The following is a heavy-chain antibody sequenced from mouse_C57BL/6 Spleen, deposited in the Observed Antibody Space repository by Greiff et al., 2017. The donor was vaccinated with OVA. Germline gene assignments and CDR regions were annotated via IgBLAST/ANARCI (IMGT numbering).Heavy chain of an antibody. J-gene: IGHJ4*01. CDR1: GYTFTSYW. Sequence: VQLQQPGTELVKPGASVKLSCKASGYTFTSYWMHWVKQRPGQGLEWIGNLNPSTGGPNYNEKFKSKATLTVDKSSSTAYLQLSSLTSEDAAVYYCARDYDSPYYYAMDYWGQGTTVTVSS. CDR3: ARDYDSPYYYAMDY. CDR2: LNPSTGGP. V-gene: IGHV1-53*01. D-gene: IGHD1-1*01.